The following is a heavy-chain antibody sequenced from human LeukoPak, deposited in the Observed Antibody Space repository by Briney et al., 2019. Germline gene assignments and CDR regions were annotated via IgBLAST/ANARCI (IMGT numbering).Heavy chain of an antibody. V-gene: IGHV4-34*01. CDR1: GGSLRGYY. J-gene: IGHJ4*02. CDR2: INHSGST. D-gene: IGHD3-3*01. CDR3: ARQFWNGYPWAFDY. Sequence: TSEALFLPCAVYGGSLRGYYWSWIRPSPGKGLEGVGEINHSGSTSYNASLKSRVTISVDTSKNQISLKLNSVTAADTAVYFCARQFWNGYPWAFDYWGQGTPVTVSS.